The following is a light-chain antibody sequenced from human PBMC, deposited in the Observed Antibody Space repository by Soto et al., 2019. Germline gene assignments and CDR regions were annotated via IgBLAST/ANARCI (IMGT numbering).Light chain of an antibody. Sequence: EIVLTQSPGTLSLSPGERATLSCRASQTISSTFLAWYRQRPGQAPRLLISGASSRATGIPDRFSGSGSGTDFTLTISRLEPEDFAVYYCQQFGLSPTFGGGTKVEIK. J-gene: IGKJ4*01. V-gene: IGKV3-20*01. CDR2: GAS. CDR1: QTISSTF. CDR3: QQFGLSPT.